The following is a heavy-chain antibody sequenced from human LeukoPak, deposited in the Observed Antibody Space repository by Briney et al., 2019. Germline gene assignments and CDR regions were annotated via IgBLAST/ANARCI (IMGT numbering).Heavy chain of an antibody. CDR2: ISSNGGST. CDR1: GFTSSSYT. Sequence: GGSLRLSCAASGFTSSSYTMHCVRQAPGKGLEYVSAISSNGGSTYYANSVKGRFTISRDNSKNTLYLQMGSLRAEDMAVYYCARGSGWSSYYGMDVWGQGTTVTVSS. D-gene: IGHD6-19*01. CDR3: ARGSGWSSYYGMDV. V-gene: IGHV3-64*01. J-gene: IGHJ6*02.